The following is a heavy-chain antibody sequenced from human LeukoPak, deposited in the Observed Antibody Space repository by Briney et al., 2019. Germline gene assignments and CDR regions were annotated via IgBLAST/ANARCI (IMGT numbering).Heavy chain of an antibody. CDR1: GYFISTGYY. Sequence: KSSETLSLTCTVSGYFISTGYYWGWIRQSPGKGLEWIAIIYHSGNNYYNPSLKSRVTISVDTSKNQFSLKLTSVTAADTAVYYCATNLYGSGNYFAYWGQGTLVTVSS. J-gene: IGHJ4*02. CDR2: IYHSGNN. V-gene: IGHV4-38-2*02. D-gene: IGHD3-10*01. CDR3: ATNLYGSGNYFAY.